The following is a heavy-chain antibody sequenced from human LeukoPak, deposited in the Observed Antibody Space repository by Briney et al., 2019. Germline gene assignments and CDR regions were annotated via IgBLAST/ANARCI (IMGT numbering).Heavy chain of an antibody. CDR2: ISYDGNNK. J-gene: IGHJ4*02. D-gene: IGHD6-19*01. CDR3: AKYQRQWLPKGGFDY. CDR1: GFXFSSYG. Sequence: GGSLRLSCAASGFXFSSYGMHWVRQAPGKGLEWVAVISYDGNNKYYADSVKGRFTISRDNSKNTLYLQMDNLRAEDTAVYYCAKYQRQWLPKGGFDYWGQGTLVTVSS. V-gene: IGHV3-30*18.